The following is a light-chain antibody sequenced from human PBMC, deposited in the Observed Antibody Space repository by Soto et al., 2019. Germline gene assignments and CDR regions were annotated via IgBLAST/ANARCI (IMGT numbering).Light chain of an antibody. CDR1: SSDFGAYKY. Sequence: QSALTQPPSASASPGQSVSISCTGTSSDFGAYKYVSWYQQHPGKAPKLIIYEVNQRPSGVPDRFSGSKSGNAASLTVSGLQAEDEADYYCSSYAGSNNYVFGTGTKVTVL. CDR2: EVN. CDR3: SSYAGSNNYV. J-gene: IGLJ1*01. V-gene: IGLV2-8*01.